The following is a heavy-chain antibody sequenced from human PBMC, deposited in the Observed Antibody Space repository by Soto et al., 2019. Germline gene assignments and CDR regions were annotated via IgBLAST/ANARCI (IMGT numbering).Heavy chain of an antibody. CDR2: IKQDGSEK. CDR3: ARRFGPGGRGYYMDV. V-gene: IGHV3-7*01. CDR1: GFTFSSYW. J-gene: IGHJ6*03. Sequence: EVQLVESGGGLVQPGGSLRLSCAASGFTFSSYWMSWVRQAPGKGLEWVANIKQDGSEKYCVDSVKGRFTISRDNAKNSLYLQMNSLRAEDTAVYYCARRFGPGGRGYYMDVWGKGTTVTVSS. D-gene: IGHD3-10*01.